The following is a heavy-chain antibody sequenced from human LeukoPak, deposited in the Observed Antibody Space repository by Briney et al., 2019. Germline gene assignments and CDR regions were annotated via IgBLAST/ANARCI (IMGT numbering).Heavy chain of an antibody. J-gene: IGHJ6*02. Sequence: GRSLRLSCAASGFTFSSYAMHRVRQAPGKGLEWVAVISYDGNNKYYADSVKGRFTISRDNSKNTLYLQMNSLRAEDTAVYYCARDRVQLWNYGMDVWGQGTTVTVSS. CDR3: ARDRVQLWNYGMDV. V-gene: IGHV3-30-3*01. CDR2: ISYDGNNK. CDR1: GFTFSSYA. D-gene: IGHD5-18*01.